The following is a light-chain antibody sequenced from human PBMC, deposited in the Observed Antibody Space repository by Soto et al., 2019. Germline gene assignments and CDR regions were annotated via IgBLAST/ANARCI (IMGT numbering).Light chain of an antibody. V-gene: IGKV3-15*01. J-gene: IGKJ1*01. Sequence: EKVMTQSPATLSVSPGERVTLSCRASESVSSDLAWYQQKPGQGPRLLIYGASTRATGIPARFSGGGSGTEFTITISSLESEDSAVYYCQHYNNWWTFGQGTKVEIK. CDR2: GAS. CDR1: ESVSSD. CDR3: QHYNNWWT.